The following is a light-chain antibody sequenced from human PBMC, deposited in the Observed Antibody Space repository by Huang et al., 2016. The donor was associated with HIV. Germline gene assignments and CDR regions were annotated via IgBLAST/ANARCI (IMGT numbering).Light chain of an antibody. J-gene: IGKJ1*01. CDR1: QSISIW. CDR3: QQYDSYWT. CDR2: DAT. V-gene: IGKV1-5*03. Sequence: DIQMTQSPSTLSAFVGDRVTITCRASQSISIWLAWYQQKPGKAPKLLIYDATSLESGVPSRFRGSGSGTEFTLTISSLQPDDFATYYCQQYDSYWTFGQGTKVEIK.